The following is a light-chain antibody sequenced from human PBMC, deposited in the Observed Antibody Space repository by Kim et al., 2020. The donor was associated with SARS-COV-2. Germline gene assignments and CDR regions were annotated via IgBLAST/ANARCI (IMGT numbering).Light chain of an antibody. CDR2: GNS. V-gene: IGLV1-40*01. CDR3: QSYDSSLSGWV. Sequence: QRVTISCTGSSSNIGAGYDVHWYQQRPGTAPKLLIYGNSNRPSGVPDRFSGSKSGTSAALAITGLQAEDEADYYCQSYDSSLSGWVFGGGTKLTVL. J-gene: IGLJ3*02. CDR1: SSNIGAGYD.